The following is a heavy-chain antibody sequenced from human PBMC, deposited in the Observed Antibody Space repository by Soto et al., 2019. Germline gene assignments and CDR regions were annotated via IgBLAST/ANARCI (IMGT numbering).Heavy chain of an antibody. J-gene: IGHJ5*02. CDR1: GGTFTNYV. Sequence: QVQLVQSGAEVRKPGSSVKVSCKISGGTFTNYVISWLRQAPGQGLEWMGGLIPIFGAANLAQKFQGRVTITADESTSKVNMELSSLTSEDTAVYYCARGRSSPNFDPWGQGTLVTVSS. CDR3: ARGRSSPNFDP. CDR2: LIPIFGAA. D-gene: IGHD6-6*01. V-gene: IGHV1-69*01.